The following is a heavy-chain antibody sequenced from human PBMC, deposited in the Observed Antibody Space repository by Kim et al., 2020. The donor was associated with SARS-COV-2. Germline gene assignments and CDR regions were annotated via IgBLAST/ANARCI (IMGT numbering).Heavy chain of an antibody. Sequence: TLSLTCTVSGGSISDYYWGWIRQPPGKGLEWLGYVFSSGNTKYNPSLKSRVTISVDISKNQFSLSLNSVTAADTAQYYCARELHYYDTSGPVFDYWGQGTLVTVSS. CDR1: GGSISDYY. J-gene: IGHJ4*02. D-gene: IGHD3-22*01. V-gene: IGHV4-59*01. CDR2: VFSSGNT. CDR3: ARELHYYDTSGPVFDY.